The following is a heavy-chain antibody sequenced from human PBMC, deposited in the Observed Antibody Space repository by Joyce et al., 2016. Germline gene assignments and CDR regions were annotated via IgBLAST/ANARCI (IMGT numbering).Heavy chain of an antibody. D-gene: IGHD4-11*01. Sequence: EVHLLESGGGLVKPGGSLRLSCAASGFTFSDAWVSWVRQAPGKGLEWVGRRKTKAGGGTTDYAAPVSGRFTISRDDSKDTAYLQMNNLKIEDTAVYYCIITALQYPVFWGQGTLVTVSS. CDR1: GFTFSDAW. V-gene: IGHV3-15*01. CDR3: IITALQYPVF. CDR2: RKTKAGGGTT. J-gene: IGHJ1*01.